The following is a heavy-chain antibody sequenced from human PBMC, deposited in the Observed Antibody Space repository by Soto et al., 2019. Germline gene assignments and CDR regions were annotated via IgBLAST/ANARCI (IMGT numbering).Heavy chain of an antibody. D-gene: IGHD3-22*01. Sequence: QITLKESGPTLVKPTQTLTLTCTFSAFSLRTRGVGVGWIRQPPGKALEWLALIYWDDDKRYNPSLKTRLTITKDTSSIQMALTTAHRDPVDTGTYFCAHGDGSYCVSSGRRGFDPWGQGTLVTVSS. V-gene: IGHV2-5*02. CDR2: IYWDDDK. CDR1: AFSLRTRGVG. J-gene: IGHJ5*02. CDR3: AHGDGSYCVSSGRRGFDP.